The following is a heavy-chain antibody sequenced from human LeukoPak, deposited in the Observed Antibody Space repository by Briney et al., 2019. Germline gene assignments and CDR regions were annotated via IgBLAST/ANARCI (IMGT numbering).Heavy chain of an antibody. CDR1: GFTVSSNY. Sequence: GGSLRLSCAASGFTVSSNYMSWVRQAPGKGLEWVSVIYSGGSTYYADSVKGRFTISRDNSKNTLYLQMNSLRAEDTAVYYCARGGRYCSGGSCYSGYYYGMDVWGQGTTVTVSS. CDR3: ARGGRYCSGGSCYSGYYYGMDV. J-gene: IGHJ6*02. CDR2: IYSGGST. D-gene: IGHD2-15*01. V-gene: IGHV3-66*02.